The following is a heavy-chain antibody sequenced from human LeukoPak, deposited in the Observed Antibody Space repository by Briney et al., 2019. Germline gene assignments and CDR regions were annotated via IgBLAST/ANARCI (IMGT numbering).Heavy chain of an antibody. J-gene: IGHJ6*03. CDR1: GFTVSSYY. D-gene: IGHD6-13*01. CDR2: ISGSGGST. Sequence: PGGSLRLSCAASGFTVSSYYMSWVRQAPGEGLEWVSAISGSGGSTYYADSVKGRVTISRDNSKNTLYLQMNSLRAEDTAVYYCAKRGAAGTYYYYMDVWGKGTTVTVSS. CDR3: AKRGAAGTYYYYMDV. V-gene: IGHV3-23*01.